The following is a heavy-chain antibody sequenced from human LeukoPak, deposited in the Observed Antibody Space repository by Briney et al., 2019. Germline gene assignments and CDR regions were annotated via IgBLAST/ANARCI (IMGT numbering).Heavy chain of an antibody. V-gene: IGHV3-66*04. J-gene: IGHJ4*02. D-gene: IGHD3-9*01. CDR3: ARLHYDVLTGPFDY. CDR2: IYSGGST. Sequence: GGSLRLSCAASGITVSTNYMSWVRQAPGKGLEWVSIIYSGGSTFYADSVKGRFTISRENSKNTLWLQMNSLRAEDTAVYYCARLHYDVLTGPFDYWGQGTLVTVSS. CDR1: GITVSTNY.